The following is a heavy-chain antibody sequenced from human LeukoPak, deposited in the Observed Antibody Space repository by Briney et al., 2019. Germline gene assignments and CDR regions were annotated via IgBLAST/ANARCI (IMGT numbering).Heavy chain of an antibody. V-gene: IGHV3-15*01. CDR2: IKSKADGGKT. CDR1: GFTFSNAC. J-gene: IGHJ4*02. Sequence: PAGSLSLSCAASGFTFSNACWSWVRQAPGKGREWVGGIKSKADGGKTDYAATVKGRLTISRDESKNTLYLQMNSLKTEDTAVYYCTTEGHSGYDPYYFDYWGQGTLVTVSS. D-gene: IGHD5-12*01. CDR3: TTEGHSGYDPYYFDY.